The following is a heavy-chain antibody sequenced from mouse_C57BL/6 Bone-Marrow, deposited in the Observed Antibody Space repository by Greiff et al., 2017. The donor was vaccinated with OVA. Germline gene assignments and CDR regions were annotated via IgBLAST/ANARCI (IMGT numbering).Heavy chain of an antibody. CDR3: TRGYYLDY. Sequence: VQLQQSGAELARPGASVKMSCKASGYTFTSYTIHWVNQRPGQGLEWIGYIDPTNDYTNYNQKCKGKATLTADKSSSTAYMQLSSLKSEDSAVYYCTRGYYLDYWGQGTTLTVSS. CDR2: IDPTNDYT. V-gene: IGHV1-4*01. CDR1: GYTFTSYT. J-gene: IGHJ2*01.